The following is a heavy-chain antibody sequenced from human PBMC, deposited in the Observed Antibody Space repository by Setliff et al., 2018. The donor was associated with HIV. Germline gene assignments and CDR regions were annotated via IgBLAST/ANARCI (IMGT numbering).Heavy chain of an antibody. D-gene: IGHD2-2*01. CDR2: IYPGDSEI. CDR1: GYSFTSYW. V-gene: IGHV5-51*01. CDR3: ARERGDCSSNTCYGTDY. Sequence: GESLKISCKGSGYSFTSYWIGWVRQMAGKGLGWMGIIYPGDSEIRYSPSFQGQVTISVDKSISTAYLQWSSLKASDTAMYYCARERGDCSSNTCYGTDYWGQGTLVTVSS. J-gene: IGHJ4*02.